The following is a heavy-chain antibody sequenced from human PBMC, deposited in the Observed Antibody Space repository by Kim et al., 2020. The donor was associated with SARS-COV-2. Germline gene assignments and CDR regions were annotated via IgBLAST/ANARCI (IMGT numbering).Heavy chain of an antibody. J-gene: IGHJ4*02. CDR3: ARARYSYGYGLGGGLDY. V-gene: IGHV4-59*01. Sequence: LKSRLTISVDTSKNQFSLKLSSVTAADTAVYYCARARYSYGYGLGGGLDYWGQGTLVTVSS. D-gene: IGHD5-18*01.